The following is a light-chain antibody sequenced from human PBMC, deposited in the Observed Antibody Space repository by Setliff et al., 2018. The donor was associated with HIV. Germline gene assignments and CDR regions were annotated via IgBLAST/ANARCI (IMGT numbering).Light chain of an antibody. CDR1: SSDVGGYNY. Sequence: QSALTQPASVSGSAGQSITISCTGTSSDVGGYNYVSWYQQHPGKAPKLIIYEVRNRPSGVSNRFSGSKSGNTASLTISGLQAEDEADYYCSSYTGSSTPWVFGGGTKVTVL. J-gene: IGLJ3*02. CDR2: EVR. CDR3: SSYTGSSTPWV. V-gene: IGLV2-14*01.